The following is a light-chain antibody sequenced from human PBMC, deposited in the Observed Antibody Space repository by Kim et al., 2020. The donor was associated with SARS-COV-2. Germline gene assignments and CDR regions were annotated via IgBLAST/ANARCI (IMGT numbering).Light chain of an antibody. CDR1: QSVLYSSNNKNY. Sequence: NINCKSSQSVLYSSNNKNYLAWYQQKPGQPPKLLIYWASTRESGVPDRFSGSGSGTDFTLTISSLQAEDVAVYYCQQYYSTPAWTFGQGTKVEIK. CDR3: QQYYSTPAWT. CDR2: WAS. J-gene: IGKJ1*01. V-gene: IGKV4-1*01.